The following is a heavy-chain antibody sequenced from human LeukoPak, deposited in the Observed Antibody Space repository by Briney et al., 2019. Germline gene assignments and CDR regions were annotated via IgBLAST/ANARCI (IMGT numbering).Heavy chain of an antibody. J-gene: IGHJ5*02. CDR2: INHSGST. Sequence: PSETLSLTCAVYGGSLSGYYWSWVRQPPGKGLEWIGEINHSGSTKYNPSLKSRVTISVDTSKNQFSLKLSSVTAADTAVYYCARVPDFDLKWFDPWGQGTLVTISS. CDR3: ARVPDFDLKWFDP. V-gene: IGHV4-34*01. CDR1: GGSLSGYY.